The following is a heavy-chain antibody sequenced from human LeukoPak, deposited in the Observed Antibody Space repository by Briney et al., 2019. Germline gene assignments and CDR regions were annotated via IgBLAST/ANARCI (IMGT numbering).Heavy chain of an antibody. CDR3: AKGPYDFWSGYQIDY. CDR1: GFTFSSYA. CDR2: ISGSGSST. J-gene: IGHJ4*02. V-gene: IGHV3-23*01. Sequence: EPGGSLRLSCAASGFTFSSYAMSWVRQAPGKGLEWVSAISGSGSSTYYADSMKGRFTVSRDSSKNTLYLQMNSLRAEDTAVYYCAKGPYDFWSGYQIDYWGQGTLVSVSS. D-gene: IGHD3-3*01.